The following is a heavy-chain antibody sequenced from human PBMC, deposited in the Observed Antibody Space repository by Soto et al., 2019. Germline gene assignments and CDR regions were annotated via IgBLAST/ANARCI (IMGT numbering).Heavy chain of an antibody. CDR1: GGSVSIYY. J-gene: IGHJ6*02. Sequence: HSDSLSLTCAVSGGSVSIYYWSWIRQPPGKGLEWIGYIYYSGSTNYNPSLKSRVTISVDTSKNQFSLKLSSVTAADTAVYYCARDRGIVGVPPRHYYYYGMDVWGQGTTVTVSS. D-gene: IGHD2-2*01. CDR2: IYYSGST. V-gene: IGHV4-59*02. CDR3: ARDRGIVGVPPRHYYYYGMDV.